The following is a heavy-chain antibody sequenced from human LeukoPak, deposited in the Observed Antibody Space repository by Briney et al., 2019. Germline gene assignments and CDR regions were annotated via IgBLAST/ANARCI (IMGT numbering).Heavy chain of an antibody. CDR1: GFTFSTYW. V-gene: IGHV3-7*01. CDR3: VREGVGYFDY. CDR2: IKQDGSEK. Sequence: GGSLRLSCAASGFTFSTYWLSWVRQAPGKGLEWVANIKQDGSEKYYVDSVKGRFTVSRDNTKNSLSLQMNSLRAEDTAVYYCVREGVGYFDYWGQGTLVTVSS. J-gene: IGHJ4*02. D-gene: IGHD2-15*01.